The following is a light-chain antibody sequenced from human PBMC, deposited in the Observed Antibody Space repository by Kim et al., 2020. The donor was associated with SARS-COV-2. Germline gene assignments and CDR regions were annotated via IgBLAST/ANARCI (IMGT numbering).Light chain of an antibody. CDR1: QTVSNNY. J-gene: IGKJ2*01. Sequence: EIVLTQSPGTLSLSPGERATLSCRASQTVSNNYLAWYQHKPGQAPRLLIYGASSRATGIPDRFSGSGSGTDFTLSMSRMGPEDSAVYYCKQYGSSPPYTFGQVTKLEI. V-gene: IGKV3-20*01. CDR3: KQYGSSPPYT. CDR2: GAS.